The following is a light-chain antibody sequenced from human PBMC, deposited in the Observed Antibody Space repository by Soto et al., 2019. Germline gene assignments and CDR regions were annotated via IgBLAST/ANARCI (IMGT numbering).Light chain of an antibody. J-gene: IGKJ4*01. CDR3: QQYNYWPLT. CDR2: DAS. V-gene: IGKV3-15*01. Sequence: EIVLTQSPATLSVSPGERATLSCRASQSVGSDLAWYQQKPGQAPRLFIYDASTRATGIPARFSGSVSGTDFPLTISRPQSEDFAVYHCQQYNYWPLTFGGGTKLEIK. CDR1: QSVGSD.